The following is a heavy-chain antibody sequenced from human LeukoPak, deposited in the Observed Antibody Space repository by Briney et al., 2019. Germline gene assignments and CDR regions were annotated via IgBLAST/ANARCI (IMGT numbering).Heavy chain of an antibody. CDR3: ARHSAYGLGTLRYFYNHMDV. J-gene: IGHJ6*03. CDR2: MHISEST. V-gene: IGHV4-4*09. CDR1: GDSISTNY. Sequence: KASETLSLTCTVSGDSISTNYWSWIRQPPGKGLEWIGYMHISESTNYNPSLTSRVTVSVDTSKNQFSLKMTSVTAADTAVYYCARHSAYGLGTLRYFYNHMDVWGKGTTVTVSS. D-gene: IGHD3-10*01.